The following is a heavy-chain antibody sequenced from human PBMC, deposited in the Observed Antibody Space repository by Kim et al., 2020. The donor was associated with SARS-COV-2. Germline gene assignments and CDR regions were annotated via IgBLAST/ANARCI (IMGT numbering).Heavy chain of an antibody. D-gene: IGHD4-17*01. V-gene: IGHV3-11*01. CDR3: ATAPYYGDYLGNDY. CDR1: GITFSDYY. J-gene: IGHJ4*02. Sequence: GGSLRLSCTASGITFSDYYMSWIRQAPGKGLEWVSYISFRGDTIYYAHSVRGRFTISRDNAKNSLHLQMNSLRADDTAVYFCATAPYYGDYLGNDYWGQG. CDR2: ISFRGDTI.